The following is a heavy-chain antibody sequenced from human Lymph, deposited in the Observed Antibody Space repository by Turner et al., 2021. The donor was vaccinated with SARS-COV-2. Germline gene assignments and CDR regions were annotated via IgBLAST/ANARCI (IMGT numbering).Heavy chain of an antibody. Sequence: QVQLVQSGAEVKKPGSSVKVSCKASGGTFSSSAISWVRQAPGQGLEWMGGIIPLLAIANYAQKFHGRVRITADKTTSTAYMELSSLRSEDTAVYFCARIAAPGMGGGVHYYYYAMDVWGQGTTVTVSS. J-gene: IGHJ6*02. CDR2: IIPLLAIA. D-gene: IGHD6-13*01. CDR1: GGTFSSSA. CDR3: ARIAAPGMGGGVHYYYYAMDV. V-gene: IGHV1-69*10.